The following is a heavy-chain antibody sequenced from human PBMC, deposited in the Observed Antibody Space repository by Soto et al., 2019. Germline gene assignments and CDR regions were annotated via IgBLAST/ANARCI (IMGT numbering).Heavy chain of an antibody. CDR3: VRGVTDIVVVPAARIDP. Sequence: GGSLRLSCAASGFTFSSYAMHWVRQAPGKGLEWVAVISYDGSNKYYADSVKGRFTISRDNSKNTLYLQMNSLRAEDTAVYYCVRGVTDIVVVPAARIDPWGQGTLVTVSS. CDR1: GFTFSSYA. D-gene: IGHD2-2*01. J-gene: IGHJ5*02. V-gene: IGHV3-30*04. CDR2: ISYDGSNK.